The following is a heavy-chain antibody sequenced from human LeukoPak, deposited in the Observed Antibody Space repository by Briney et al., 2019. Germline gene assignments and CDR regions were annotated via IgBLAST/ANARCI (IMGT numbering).Heavy chain of an antibody. CDR1: GGSISSGGYY. V-gene: IGHV4-31*03. D-gene: IGHD2-2*01. CDR3: ARDAVPAALSWQGSYGMDV. J-gene: IGHJ6*02. Sequence: SETLSLTCTVFGGSISSGGYYWSWIRQHPGKGLEWIGYIYYSGSTYYNPSLKSRVTISVDTSKNQFSLNLSSVTAADTAVYYCARDAVPAALSWQGSYGMDVWGQGTTVTVSS. CDR2: IYYSGST.